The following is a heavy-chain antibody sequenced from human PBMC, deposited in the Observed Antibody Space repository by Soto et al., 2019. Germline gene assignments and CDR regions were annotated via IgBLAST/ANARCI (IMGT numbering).Heavy chain of an antibody. CDR3: ARSRTDTIDY. Sequence: ASETLSLTCAVYGGSFSGYYWSWIRQPPGKGLEWIGEINHSGSTNYNPSLKSRVTISVDTSKNQFSLKLSSVTAADTAVYYCARSRTDTIDYWGQGTLVTVSS. V-gene: IGHV4-34*01. CDR1: GGSFSGYY. CDR2: INHSGST. J-gene: IGHJ4*02. D-gene: IGHD4-17*01.